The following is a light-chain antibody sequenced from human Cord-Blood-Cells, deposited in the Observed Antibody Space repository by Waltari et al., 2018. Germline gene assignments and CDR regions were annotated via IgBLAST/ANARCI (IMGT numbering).Light chain of an antibody. CDR3: QQSYSTPWT. J-gene: IGKJ1*01. CDR2: AAS. CDR1: QSISSY. V-gene: IGKV1-39*01. Sequence: DIQMTQSPSSLSASVGHIVTITCRASQSISSYLNWYQQKPGKAPKLLIYAASSLQSGVPSRFSGSGSGTDFTLTISSLQPEDFATYYCQQSYSTPWTFGQGTKVEIK.